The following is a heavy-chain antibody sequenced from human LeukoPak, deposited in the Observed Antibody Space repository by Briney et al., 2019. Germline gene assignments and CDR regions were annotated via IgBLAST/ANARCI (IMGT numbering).Heavy chain of an antibody. CDR1: GFTLSSYG. CDR3: AKPTNAYSSSWYHY. Sequence: GGSLRLSCAASGFTLSSYGMHWVRQAPGKGLEWVAVISYDGSNKYYADSVKGRFTISRDNSKNTLYLQMNSLRAEDTAVYYCAKPTNAYSSSWYHYWGQGTLVTVSS. V-gene: IGHV3-30*18. D-gene: IGHD6-13*01. CDR2: ISYDGSNK. J-gene: IGHJ4*02.